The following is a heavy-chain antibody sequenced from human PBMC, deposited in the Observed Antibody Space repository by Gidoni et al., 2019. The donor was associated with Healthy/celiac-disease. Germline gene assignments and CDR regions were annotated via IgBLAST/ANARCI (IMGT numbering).Heavy chain of an antibody. Sequence: EVKKPGSSVQVSCQASGGTFSSYAISWVRQAPGQGLEWMGGIIPIFGTANYAQKFQGRVTITADESTSTAYMELSSLRSEDTAVYYCARAPVGATLPLDYWGQGTLVTVSS. J-gene: IGHJ4*02. CDR2: IIPIFGTA. V-gene: IGHV1-69*01. D-gene: IGHD1-26*01. CDR3: ARAPVGATLPLDY. CDR1: GGTFSSYA.